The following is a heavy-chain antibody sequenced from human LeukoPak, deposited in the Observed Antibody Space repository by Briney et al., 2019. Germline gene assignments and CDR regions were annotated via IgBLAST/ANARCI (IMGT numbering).Heavy chain of an antibody. J-gene: IGHJ4*02. CDR2: ISYDGSNK. CDR3: ARDHTLGIFDY. D-gene: IGHD7-27*01. V-gene: IGHV3-30-3*01. Sequence: GGSLRLSCAASGFTFSSYAMHWVRQAPGKGLEWVAVISYDGSNKYYADSVKGRFTTSRDNSKNTLYLQMNSLRAEDTAVYYCARDHTLGIFDYWGQGTLVTVSS. CDR1: GFTFSSYA.